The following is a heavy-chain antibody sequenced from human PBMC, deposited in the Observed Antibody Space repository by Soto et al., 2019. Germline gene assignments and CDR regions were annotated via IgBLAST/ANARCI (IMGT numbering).Heavy chain of an antibody. CDR3: AKDVSYGGKRPYYFDY. D-gene: IGHD4-17*01. Sequence: PSQTLSLTCAISGDSASSNTAAWHWTRQSPSRGLEWLGRTYYKSKWYYNYAVSVKSRINVNPDTSKNQFSLQLNSVTPEDTAVYYCAKDVSYGGKRPYYFDYWGQGTLVTVSS. V-gene: IGHV6-1*01. CDR1: GDSASSNTAA. CDR2: TYYKSKWYY. J-gene: IGHJ4*02.